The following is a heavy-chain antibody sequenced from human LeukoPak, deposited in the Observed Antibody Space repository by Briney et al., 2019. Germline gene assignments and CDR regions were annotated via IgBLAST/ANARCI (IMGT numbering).Heavy chain of an antibody. CDR2: ISAYNGNT. CDR3: ARDKYYYDSSGYYYAFDY. D-gene: IGHD3-22*01. Sequence: ASVKVSCKASGYTFTSYGISWVRQAPGQGLEWMGWISAYNGNTNYAQKPQGRVTMTTDTSTSTAYMELRSLRSDDTAVYYCARDKYYYDSSGYYYAFDYWGQGTLVTASS. CDR1: GYTFTSYG. V-gene: IGHV1-18*01. J-gene: IGHJ4*02.